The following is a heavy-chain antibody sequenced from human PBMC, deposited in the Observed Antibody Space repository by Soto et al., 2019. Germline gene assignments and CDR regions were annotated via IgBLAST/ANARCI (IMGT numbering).Heavy chain of an antibody. D-gene: IGHD3-22*01. CDR1: GGTFSSYA. Sequence: QVQLVQSGAEVKKPGSSVKVSCKASGGTFSSYAISWVRQAPGQGLEWMGGIIPIFGTANYAQKFQGRVTITADESTSTAYMELSSLRSEDTAVYYCARAKYYYDSSGYYPPFDYWGQGTLVTVSS. CDR3: ARAKYYYDSSGYYPPFDY. V-gene: IGHV1-69*12. CDR2: IIPIFGTA. J-gene: IGHJ4*02.